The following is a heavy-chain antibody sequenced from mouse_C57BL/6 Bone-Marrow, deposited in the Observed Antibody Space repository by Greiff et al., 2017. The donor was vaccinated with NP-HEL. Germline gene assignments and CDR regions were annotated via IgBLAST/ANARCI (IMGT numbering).Heavy chain of an antibody. CDR3: TTGGSSPYAMDY. J-gene: IGHJ4*01. V-gene: IGHV14-4*01. CDR2: IDPENGDT. CDR1: GFNIKDDY. D-gene: IGHD1-1*01. Sequence: EVQMQDSLAAIFSPLASVKLSCTVSGFNIKDDYMHWVKQRPEQGLEWIGWIDPENGDTEYASKFQGKATITADTSSNTAYLQLSSLTSEDTAVYYCTTGGSSPYAMDYWGQGTSVTVSS.